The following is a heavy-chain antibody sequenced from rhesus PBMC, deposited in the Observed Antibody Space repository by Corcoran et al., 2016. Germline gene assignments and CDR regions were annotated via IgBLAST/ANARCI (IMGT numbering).Heavy chain of an antibody. CDR1: GGSISDSYY. CDR2: IYGSGGST. V-gene: IGHV4-92*01. J-gene: IGHJ2*01. D-gene: IGHD7-45*01. CDR3: ARGLNSNWGRDWYFDL. Sequence: QVQLQESGPGLVKPSETLSLTCTVSGGSISDSYYWKWIRQPPGKGPEWMGRIYGSGGSTSYNPSLKSRVTISKDTSKNQFSLKLSSVTATDTAVYYCARGLNSNWGRDWYFDLWGPGTPITISS.